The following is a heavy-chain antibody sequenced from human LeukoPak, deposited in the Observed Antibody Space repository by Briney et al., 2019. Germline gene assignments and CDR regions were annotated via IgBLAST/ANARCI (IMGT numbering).Heavy chain of an antibody. Sequence: GSLRLSCAASGFTFSSYSMNWVRQAPGKGLEWVSSIISSSSYIYYADSVKGRFTISRDNAKNSLYLQMNSLRAEDTAVYYCARDRSQYQLLWDLNWFDPWGQGTLVTVSS. CDR1: GFTFSSYS. J-gene: IGHJ5*02. D-gene: IGHD2-2*01. CDR3: ARDRSQYQLLWDLNWFDP. V-gene: IGHV3-21*01. CDR2: IISSSSYI.